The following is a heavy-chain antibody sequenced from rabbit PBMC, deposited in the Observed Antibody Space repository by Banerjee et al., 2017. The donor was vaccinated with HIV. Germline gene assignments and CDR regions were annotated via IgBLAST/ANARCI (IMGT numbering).Heavy chain of an antibody. J-gene: IGHJ4*01. Sequence: QEHLVESGGGLVQPEGSLTLTCTVSGFSFSSSYWICWVRQAPGKGLKWIGSLYTGSGGPYYASWVNGRFTRSRDTNENTVSLKMTSLTAADTAPYFCARDVVGSDFYFSLWGQGTLVTV. CDR2: LYTGSGGP. CDR3: ARDVVGSDFYFSL. CDR1: GFSFSSSYW. D-gene: IGHD4-2*01. V-gene: IGHV1S45*01.